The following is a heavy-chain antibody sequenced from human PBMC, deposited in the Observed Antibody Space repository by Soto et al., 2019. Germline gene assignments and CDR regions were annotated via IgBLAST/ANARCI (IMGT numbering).Heavy chain of an antibody. CDR2: VIVGSGNT. CDR1: GYTFTSYH. J-gene: IGHJ6*03. Sequence: GASVKVSCKTSGYTFTSYHLHWVRQAPGEGLEWIGSVIVGSGNTNYAQKFQERVTITRDMSTSTAYMELSSLRSEDTAVYYCAAVMGGRYSSGWYDLYYMDVWGKGTTVTVS. V-gene: IGHV1-58*01. CDR3: AAVMGGRYSSGWYDLYYMDV. D-gene: IGHD6-19*01.